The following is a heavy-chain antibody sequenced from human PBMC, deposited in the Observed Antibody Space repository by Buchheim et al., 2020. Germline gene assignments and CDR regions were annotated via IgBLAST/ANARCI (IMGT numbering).Heavy chain of an antibody. V-gene: IGHV4-4*02. CDR2: IYHSGST. Sequence: QVQLQESGPGLVKPSGTLSLTCAVSGGSISSSNWWSWVRQPPGKGLEWIGEIYHSGSTNYNPSLKSRVTISVDKSKNQFSLKLSSVTAADTAVYYCASTYYYDSSGYYRYYYYGMDVWGQGTT. CDR1: GGSISSSNW. J-gene: IGHJ6*02. CDR3: ASTYYYDSSGYYRYYYYGMDV. D-gene: IGHD3-22*01.